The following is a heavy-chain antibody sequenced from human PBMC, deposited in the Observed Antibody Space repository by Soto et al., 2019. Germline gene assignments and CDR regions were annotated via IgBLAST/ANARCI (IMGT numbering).Heavy chain of an antibody. CDR2: ISAYIGNT. CDR3: ARDQEYTYGEYYFDY. CDR1: GYTFANYG. J-gene: IGHJ4*02. D-gene: IGHD5-18*01. Sequence: ASVKVSCKASGYTFANYGLGWVRQAPGQGLEWVGWISAYIGNTNFAQKLQGRVTMTTDTSASTAYLELRGLRSDDTAVYYCARDQEYTYGEYYFDYWGQGTLVTVSS. V-gene: IGHV1-18*01.